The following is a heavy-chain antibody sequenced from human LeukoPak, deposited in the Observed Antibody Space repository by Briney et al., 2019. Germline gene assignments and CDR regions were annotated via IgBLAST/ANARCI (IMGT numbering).Heavy chain of an antibody. V-gene: IGHV3-30*18. D-gene: IGHD3-10*01. CDR1: GFTFSSYG. CDR2: ISYDGSNK. Sequence: GGSLRLSCAASGFTFSSYGMHWVRQAPGKGLEWVAVISYDGSNKYYADSVKGRFTISRDNSKNTLYLQMNSLRAEDTAVYYCAKEEARTVLLRYWGQGTLVTVSS. J-gene: IGHJ4*02. CDR3: AKEEARTVLLRY.